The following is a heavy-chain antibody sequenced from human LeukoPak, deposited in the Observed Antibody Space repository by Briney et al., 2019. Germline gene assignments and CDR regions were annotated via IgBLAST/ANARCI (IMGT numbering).Heavy chain of an antibody. Sequence: GGSLRLSCAASGFTFNSYSMNWVRQAPGKGLEWVSSISSSSSYIYYADSVKGRFTISRDNAKNSLYLQMNSLRAEDTAVYYCARNYGSGSYLDYYYGMDVWGKGTTVTVSS. CDR3: ARNYGSGSYLDYYYGMDV. CDR1: GFTFNSYS. D-gene: IGHD3-10*01. J-gene: IGHJ6*04. V-gene: IGHV3-21*01. CDR2: ISSSSSYI.